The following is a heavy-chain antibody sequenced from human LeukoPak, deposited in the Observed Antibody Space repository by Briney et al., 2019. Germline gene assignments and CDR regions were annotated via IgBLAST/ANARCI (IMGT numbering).Heavy chain of an antibody. Sequence: SETLSLTCTVSGYSISSGYYWGWIRQPAGKGLEWIGRIYTSGSTNYNPSLKSRVTMSVDTSKNQFSLKLSSVTAADTAVYYCARVGVTMVREVIPNWFDPWGQGTLVTVST. D-gene: IGHD3-10*01. CDR2: IYTSGST. V-gene: IGHV4-4*07. CDR1: GYSISSGYY. J-gene: IGHJ5*02. CDR3: ARVGVTMVREVIPNWFDP.